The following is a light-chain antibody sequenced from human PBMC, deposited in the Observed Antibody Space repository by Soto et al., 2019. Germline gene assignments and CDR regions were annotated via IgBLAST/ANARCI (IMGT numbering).Light chain of an antibody. CDR2: MAS. CDR3: QQYNVYYT. V-gene: IGKV1-5*03. Sequence: IHMNQSPATMAASVGDRVTIISQASQYISNWLAWYQQKPGKAPQILIHMASILENGVPSRFSGSGSGTQFTLTISSMQPEDFATYYCQQYNVYYTFGQGTKVDIK. J-gene: IGKJ2*01. CDR1: QYISNW.